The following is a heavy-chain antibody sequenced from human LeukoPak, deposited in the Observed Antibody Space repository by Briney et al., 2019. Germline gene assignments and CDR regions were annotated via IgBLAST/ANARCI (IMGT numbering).Heavy chain of an antibody. D-gene: IGHD6-13*01. CDR1: GGSISSDGYY. J-gene: IGHJ4*02. Sequence: SETLSLTCSVSGGSISSDGYYWTWIRQPPGKGLEWIGYIYKTGTTNYNPSLKSRVTLSVQRSQNQFSLRLSAVTAADTAVYYCARVIRSWYDYWGQGTLVTVSS. V-gene: IGHV4-30-2*01. CDR2: IYKTGTT. CDR3: ARVIRSWYDY.